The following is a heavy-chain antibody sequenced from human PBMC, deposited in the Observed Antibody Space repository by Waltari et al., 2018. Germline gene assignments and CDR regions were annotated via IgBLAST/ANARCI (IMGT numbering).Heavy chain of an antibody. CDR3: ARHWKKSGYRFDP. Sequence: QLQLQESGPGLVKPSETLSLTCTVSGGSISSSSYYWGWIRQSPGKGLEWIGSIYYSGGNYYNPTLKSRVTISGDTSKNQFSLKLSSVTAADTAVYYCARHWKKSGYRFDPWGQGTLVTVSS. CDR2: IYYSGGN. CDR1: GGSISSSSYY. V-gene: IGHV4-39*01. J-gene: IGHJ5*02. D-gene: IGHD5-12*01.